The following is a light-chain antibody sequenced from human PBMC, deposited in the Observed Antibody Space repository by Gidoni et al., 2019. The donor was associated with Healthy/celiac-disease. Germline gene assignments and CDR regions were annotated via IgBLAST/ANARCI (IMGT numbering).Light chain of an antibody. J-gene: IGLJ2*01. V-gene: IGLV3-19*01. CDR2: GKH. CDR1: SLRSYY. CDR3: NSRDSSGNHVV. Sequence: SSELTQDAAVSVALGQTVRITCQGDSLRSYYASWYQQKPGQAPVLVIYGKHNRPSGIPDRFSGASSGNTASLTFTGAQADDEADYYCNSRDSSGNHVVFGGGTKLTVL.